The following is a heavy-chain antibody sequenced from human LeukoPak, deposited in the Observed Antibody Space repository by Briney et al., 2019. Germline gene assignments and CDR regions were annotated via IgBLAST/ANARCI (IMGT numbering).Heavy chain of an antibody. CDR1: GFTFSSYS. J-gene: IGHJ4*02. CDR3: AKGSDFWRIYPAY. Sequence: GGSLRLSCAASGFTFSSYSMNWVRQAPGKGLEWVSVISDSGGSTYHADSVKGRFTISRDNSKNTLYLQMNSLRVEDTAVYYCAKGSDFWRIYPAYWGQGTLVTVSS. D-gene: IGHD3-3*01. V-gene: IGHV3-23*01. CDR2: ISDSGGST.